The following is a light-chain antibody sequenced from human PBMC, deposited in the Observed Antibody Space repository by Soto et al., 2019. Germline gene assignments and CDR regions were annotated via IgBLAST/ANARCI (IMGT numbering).Light chain of an antibody. Sequence: DIRMTQSPSSLSASVGDRVTLTCRASQNINSYLNWYQHKPGRAPKVLVYGATNLPSGVPSRFSGSGSGTELTFTISSLQPEDFATYYCQQSHNAPLTFGGGTRVE. CDR1: QNINSY. CDR3: QQSHNAPLT. CDR2: GAT. V-gene: IGKV1-39*01. J-gene: IGKJ4*01.